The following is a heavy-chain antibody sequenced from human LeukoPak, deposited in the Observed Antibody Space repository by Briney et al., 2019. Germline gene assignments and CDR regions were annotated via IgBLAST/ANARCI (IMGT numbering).Heavy chain of an antibody. CDR3: STSPSFGSSWYQFNY. CDR1: GLTFYTYA. J-gene: IGHJ4*02. D-gene: IGHD6-13*01. Sequence: GGSLRLSCAVSGLTFYTYAMSWVRQAPGKGVEWVSAISGRDGRTYYSDSVKGRFTISRDNSQNTLYLQMNTLRAEDTAVYYCSTSPSFGSSWYQFNYWGQGALVIVSS. V-gene: IGHV3-23*01. CDR2: ISGRDGRT.